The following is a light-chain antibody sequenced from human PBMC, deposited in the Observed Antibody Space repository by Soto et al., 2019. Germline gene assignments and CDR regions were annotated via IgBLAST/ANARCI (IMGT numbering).Light chain of an antibody. J-gene: IGKJ1*01. CDR1: QSISSW. CDR3: QQYNSYWT. CDR2: DAS. V-gene: IGKV1-5*01. Sequence: DIQMTQSPSTLSASVVDRVTITCRASQSISSWLAWYQQKPGKAPKLLIYDASSLESGVPSRFSGGGSGTEFTLTISSLQPDDFATYYCQQYNSYWTFGQGTKVDIK.